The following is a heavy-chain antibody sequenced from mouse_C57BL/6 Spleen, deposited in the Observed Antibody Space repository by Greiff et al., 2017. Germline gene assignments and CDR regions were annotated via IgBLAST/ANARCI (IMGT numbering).Heavy chain of an antibody. CDR2: INPSSGYT. J-gene: IGHJ2*01. Sequence: QVQLKESGAELARPGASVKMSCKASGYTFTSYTMHWVKQRPGQGLEWIGYINPSSGYTKYNQKFKDKATLTADKSSSTAYMQLSSLTSEDSAVYYCARDAGLDYWGQGTTLTVSS. CDR3: ARDAGLDY. CDR1: GYTFTSYT. V-gene: IGHV1-4*01.